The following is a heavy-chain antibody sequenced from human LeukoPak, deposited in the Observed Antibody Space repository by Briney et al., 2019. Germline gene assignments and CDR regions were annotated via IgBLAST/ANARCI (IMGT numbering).Heavy chain of an antibody. CDR2: MNPNSGNT. J-gene: IGHJ6*02. V-gene: IGHV1-8*01. Sequence: ASVKVSCKASGYTFTSYDINWVRQATGQGLEWMGWMNPNSGNTGYAQKSQGRVTMTRNTSISTAYMELSSLRSEDTAVYYCARWGSSWYNYYYYGMDVWGQGTTVTVSS. CDR3: ARWGSSWYNYYYYGMDV. CDR1: GYTFTSYD. D-gene: IGHD6-13*01.